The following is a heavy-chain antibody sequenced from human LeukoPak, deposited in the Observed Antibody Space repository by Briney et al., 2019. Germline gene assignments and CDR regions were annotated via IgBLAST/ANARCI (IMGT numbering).Heavy chain of an antibody. CDR1: GFTVSSNY. Sequence: PGGSLRLSCAASGFTVSSNYMSWVRQAPGKGLEWFSIIYSGGSTFYADSVKGRFTISRDNSKNTLYLQMSSLRAEDTAVYYCARVTYGSGTYGAFDYWGQGTLVTVSS. D-gene: IGHD3-10*01. CDR2: IYSGGST. V-gene: IGHV3-53*01. CDR3: ARVTYGSGTYGAFDY. J-gene: IGHJ4*02.